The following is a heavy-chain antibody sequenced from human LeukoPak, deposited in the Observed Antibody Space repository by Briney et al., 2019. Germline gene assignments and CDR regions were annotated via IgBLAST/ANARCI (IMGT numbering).Heavy chain of an antibody. Sequence: GGSLRLSCAASGFTFSSYAMNWVRQAPGKGLEWVSFISSSGSTISYADTVQGRFTISRDNAKNSLYLQMNSLRAEDTSVYYCARFKYSSSDLDYWGQGTLVTVSS. CDR3: ARFKYSSSDLDY. CDR1: GFTFSSYA. J-gene: IGHJ4*02. CDR2: ISSSGSTI. D-gene: IGHD6-6*01. V-gene: IGHV3-48*03.